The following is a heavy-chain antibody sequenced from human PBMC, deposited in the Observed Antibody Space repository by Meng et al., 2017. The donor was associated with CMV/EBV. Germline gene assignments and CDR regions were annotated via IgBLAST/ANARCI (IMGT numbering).Heavy chain of an antibody. CDR3: ARRVRISNWFDP. D-gene: IGHD2-15*01. V-gene: IGHV1-2*02. J-gene: IGHJ5*02. CDR2: INPNSGGT. Sequence: ASVKVSCKASGYTFTGYYMHWVRQAPGQGLEWMGWINPNSGGTNYAQKFQGRVTMTRDTSISTAYMELSRLRSDDTVVYYCARRVRISNWFDPWGQGTLVTVSS. CDR1: GYTFTGYY.